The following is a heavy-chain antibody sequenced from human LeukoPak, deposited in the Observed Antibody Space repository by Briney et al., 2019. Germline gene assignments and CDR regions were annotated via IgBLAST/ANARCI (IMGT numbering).Heavy chain of an antibody. Sequence: GGSLRLSCAASGFTFDDYAMHWVRHAPGKGLEWVSGISWNSGSIGYADSVKGRFTISRDNAKNSLYLQMNSLRAEDTALYYCAKARSYGGYLYFDYWGQGTLVTVSS. CDR3: AKARSYGGYLYFDY. V-gene: IGHV3-9*01. CDR2: ISWNSGSI. D-gene: IGHD5-12*01. J-gene: IGHJ4*02. CDR1: GFTFDDYA.